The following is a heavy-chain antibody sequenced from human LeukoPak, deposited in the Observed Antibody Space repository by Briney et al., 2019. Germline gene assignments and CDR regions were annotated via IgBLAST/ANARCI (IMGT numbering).Heavy chain of an antibody. V-gene: IGHV4-59*01. Sequence: SETLSLTCTVSGGSISSYYWSWIRQPPGKGQEWIGNSYYSGSTKYNPSLQSRVTISVDTSKNQFSLKVNSVTAADTAVYYCAGDDSSSWWSYWGQGTLVTVSS. CDR1: GGSISSYY. J-gene: IGHJ4*02. CDR3: AGDDSSSWWSY. D-gene: IGHD6-13*01. CDR2: SYYSGST.